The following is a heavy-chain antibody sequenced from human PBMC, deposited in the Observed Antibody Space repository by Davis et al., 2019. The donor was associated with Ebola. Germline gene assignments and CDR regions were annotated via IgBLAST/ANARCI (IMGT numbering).Heavy chain of an antibody. CDR3: AKDSGWQMSP. CDR2: IDWDGANT. D-gene: IGHD6-19*01. CDR1: GFAFDACT. J-gene: IGHJ5*02. V-gene: IGHV3-43*01. Sequence: GESLKISCAASGFAFDACTMHWVRQAPGKGLEWVSLIDWDGANTYYADSVKGRFTISRDNAENSLYLQMNSLTVEDTAIYYCAKDSGWQMSPWGQGTLVIVSS.